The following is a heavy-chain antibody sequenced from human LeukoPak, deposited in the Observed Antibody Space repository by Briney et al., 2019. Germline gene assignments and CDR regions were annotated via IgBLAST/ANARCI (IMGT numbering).Heavy chain of an antibody. D-gene: IGHD3-16*02. J-gene: IGHJ6*03. CDR2: ISWNGAST. Sequence: GGSLRLSCAASGFTFDDYGMSWVRRAPGQGLEWVSGISWNGASTGYADSVKGRFTISRDNAKNSLYLQMNSLRDVDTALYYCARVPRLSLYYYYYSYMDVWGKGTTVTVSS. V-gene: IGHV3-20*04. CDR3: ARVPRLSLYYYYYSYMDV. CDR1: GFTFDDYG.